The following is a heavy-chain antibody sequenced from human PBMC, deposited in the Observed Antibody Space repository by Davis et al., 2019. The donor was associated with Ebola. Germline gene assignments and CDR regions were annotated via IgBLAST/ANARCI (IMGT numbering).Heavy chain of an antibody. CDR1: GYTFTSYG. V-gene: IGHV1-18*04. Sequence: ASVKVSCKASGYTFTSYGISWVRQAPGQGLEWMGWISAYNGNTNYAQKLQGRVTMTTDTSTSTAYMELRSLRSDDTAVYYCAREREEWELEYYFDYWGQGTLVTVSS. CDR2: ISAYNGNT. J-gene: IGHJ4*02. CDR3: AREREEWELEYYFDY. D-gene: IGHD1-26*01.